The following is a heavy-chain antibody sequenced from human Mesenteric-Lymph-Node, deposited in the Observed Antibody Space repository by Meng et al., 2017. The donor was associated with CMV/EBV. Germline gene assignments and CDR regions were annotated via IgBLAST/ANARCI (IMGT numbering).Heavy chain of an antibody. J-gene: IGHJ1*01. CDR1: GVTFSSIA. CDR3: ATDQHHDIWSGYFRTYFQH. CDR2: IIPSLGIA. D-gene: IGHD3-3*01. V-gene: IGHV1-69*10. Sequence: SVKVSCKASGVTFSSIAISWVRQAPGQGLEWVGGIIPSLGIANTAQKFQGRVTITADKSTSTAYMEMTTLSSDDTAVYYCATDQHHDIWSGYFRTYFQHWGLGTVVTSPQ.